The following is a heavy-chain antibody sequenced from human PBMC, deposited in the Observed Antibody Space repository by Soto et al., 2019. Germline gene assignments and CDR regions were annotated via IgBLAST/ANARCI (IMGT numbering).Heavy chain of an antibody. D-gene: IGHD3-22*01. V-gene: IGHV3-53*01. CDR1: GFTVTDNY. CDR2: IYSGGIT. Sequence: EVLLVESGGGLIQPGGSLRLSCAASGFTVTDNYMSWVRQAPGKGLEWVSIIYSGGITYYANSVEGRFTISRDKSMNPVYLQMNSLRVDDTAVYFCARGLGPYNYDTTHWGQGTLVTVSS. J-gene: IGHJ4*02. CDR3: ARGLGPYNYDTTH.